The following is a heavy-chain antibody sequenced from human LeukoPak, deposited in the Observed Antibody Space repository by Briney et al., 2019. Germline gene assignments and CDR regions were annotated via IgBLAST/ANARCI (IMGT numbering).Heavy chain of an antibody. CDR2: IIPIFGTA. J-gene: IGHJ6*03. V-gene: IGHV1-69*05. CDR1: GGTFSSYA. D-gene: IGHD3-22*01. CDR3: ARCLYYYDSSGYYYYYYMDV. Sequence: ASVKVSCKASGGTFSSYAISWVRQAPGQGLEWMGRIIPIFGTANYAQKFQGRVTITTDESTCTAYMELSSLRSEDTAVYYCARCLYYYDSSGYYYYYYMDVWGKGTTVTVSS.